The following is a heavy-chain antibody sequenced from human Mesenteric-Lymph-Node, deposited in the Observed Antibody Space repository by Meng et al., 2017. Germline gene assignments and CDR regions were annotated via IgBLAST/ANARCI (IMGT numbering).Heavy chain of an antibody. CDR1: GGAMSSTNW. J-gene: IGHJ4*02. Sequence: QVQLQESGPGLVKPSGTLSLTCAVSGGAMSSTNWWSWVRQPPGKGLEWIGEIYHSGSTNYNPSLKSRVSISVDKSKNQLSLRLSSMTAADTAVYYCARGPTEHSFDYWGQGTLVTVSS. CDR2: IYHSGST. CDR3: ARGPTEHSFDY. V-gene: IGHV4-4*02. D-gene: IGHD3-3*02.